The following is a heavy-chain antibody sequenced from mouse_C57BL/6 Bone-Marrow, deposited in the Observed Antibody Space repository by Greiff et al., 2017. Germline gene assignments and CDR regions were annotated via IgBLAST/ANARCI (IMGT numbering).Heavy chain of an antibody. V-gene: IGHV5-6*01. J-gene: IGHJ4*01. CDR2: ISSGGSYT. Sequence: VQLKESGGDLVKPGGSLKLSCAASGFTFSSYGMSWVRQTPDKRLEWVATISSGGSYTYYPDSVKGRFTISRDNAKNTLYLQMSSLKSEDTAMYYCARYDPYYAMDYWGQGTSVTVSS. CDR3: ARYDPYYAMDY. D-gene: IGHD2-3*01. CDR1: GFTFSSYG.